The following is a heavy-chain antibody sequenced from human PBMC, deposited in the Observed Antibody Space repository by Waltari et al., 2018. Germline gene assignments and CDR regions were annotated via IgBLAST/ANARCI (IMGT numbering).Heavy chain of an antibody. Sequence: QVQLQESGPGLVKPSETLSLTRAVSGSPISSGYYWGWIRQPPGKGLEWIGSIYHSGSTYYNPSLKSRVTISVDTSKNQFSLKLSSVTAADTAVYYCARNYDFWSGYYQTPWGQGTLVTVSS. J-gene: IGHJ4*02. CDR1: GSPISSGYY. CDR3: ARNYDFWSGYYQTP. V-gene: IGHV4-38-2*01. CDR2: IYHSGST. D-gene: IGHD3-3*01.